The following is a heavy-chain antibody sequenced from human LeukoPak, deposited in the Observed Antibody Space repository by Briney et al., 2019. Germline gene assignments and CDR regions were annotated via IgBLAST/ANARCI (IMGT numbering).Heavy chain of an antibody. CDR2: IYSGGST. J-gene: IGHJ4*02. CDR3: ARDLAAAGD. V-gene: IGHV3-66*01. D-gene: IGHD6-13*01. CDR1: GFTFSTYW. Sequence: GGSLRLSCATSGFTFSTYWMAWVRQAPGKGLEWVSVIYSGGSTYYADSVKGRFTISRDNSKNTLYLQMNSLRAEDTAVYYCARDLAAAGDWGQGTLVTVSS.